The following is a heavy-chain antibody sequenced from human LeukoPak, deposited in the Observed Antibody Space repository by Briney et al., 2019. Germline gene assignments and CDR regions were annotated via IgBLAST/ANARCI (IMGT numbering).Heavy chain of an antibody. Sequence: PGGSLRLSCAASGFTFDDYGMSWVRQAPGKGLEWVSGINWNGGSTGYADSVKGRFTISRDNAKNSLYLQMNSLRAEDTALYYCARAGTSSTSHYYYYYMDVWGEGTTVTVSS. V-gene: IGHV3-20*04. J-gene: IGHJ6*03. CDR2: INWNGGST. D-gene: IGHD2-2*01. CDR1: GFTFDDYG. CDR3: ARAGTSSTSHYYYYYMDV.